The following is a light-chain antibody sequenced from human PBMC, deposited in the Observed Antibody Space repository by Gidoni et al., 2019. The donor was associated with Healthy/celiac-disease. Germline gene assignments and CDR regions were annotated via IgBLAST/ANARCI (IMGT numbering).Light chain of an antibody. CDR2: DDS. Sequence: SYVLTQPPSVPVAPGQTARITCWGNNIGSKSVHWYQQKPGQAPVLVVYDDSGRPSGIPERFSGSNSGNTATLTISRVEAGDEADYYCQVWDSSSDHVVFGGGTKLTVL. V-gene: IGLV3-21*02. J-gene: IGLJ2*01. CDR3: QVWDSSSDHVV. CDR1: NIGSKS.